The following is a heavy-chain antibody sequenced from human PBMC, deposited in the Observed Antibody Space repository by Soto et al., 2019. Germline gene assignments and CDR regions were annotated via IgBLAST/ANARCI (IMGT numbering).Heavy chain of an antibody. CDR3: ARRGITIFGVVDY. Sequence: GASVKVSCKASGYTFTGYYMHWVRQAPGQGLEWMGWINPNSGGTNYAQKFQGWVTMTRDTSISTAYMELSMLRSEDTAVYYCARRGITIFGVVDYWGQGXLVTVSS. CDR2: INPNSGGT. D-gene: IGHD3-3*01. V-gene: IGHV1-2*04. J-gene: IGHJ4*02. CDR1: GYTFTGYY.